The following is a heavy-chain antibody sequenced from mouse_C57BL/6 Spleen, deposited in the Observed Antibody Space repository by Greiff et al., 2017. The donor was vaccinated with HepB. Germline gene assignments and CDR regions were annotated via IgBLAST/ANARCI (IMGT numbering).Heavy chain of an antibody. Sequence: QVQLQQPGAELVRPGSSVKLSCKASGYTFTSYWMHWVKQRPIQGLEWIGNIDPSDSETHYNQKFKDKATLTVDKSSSTAYMQLSSLTSEDSAVYYCARRGPEVYAMDYWGQGTSVTVSS. V-gene: IGHV1-52*01. CDR2: IDPSDSET. CDR3: ARRGPEVYAMDY. J-gene: IGHJ4*01. CDR1: GYTFTSYW.